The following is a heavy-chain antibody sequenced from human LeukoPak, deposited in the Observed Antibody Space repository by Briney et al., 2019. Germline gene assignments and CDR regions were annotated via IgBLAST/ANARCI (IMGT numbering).Heavy chain of an antibody. CDR3: SRGGVYSSSSR. CDR1: GFTLIDYY. Sequence: GGSLRLSCAASGFTLIDYYMSWIRQAPGKGLEWVSYISSSGSTIYYADSVKGRFTISMDNAKNSLYLQMNSLRAEDTAVYYCSRGGVYSSSSRWGQGTLVTVSS. J-gene: IGHJ4*02. CDR2: ISSSGSTI. V-gene: IGHV3-11*04. D-gene: IGHD6-6*01.